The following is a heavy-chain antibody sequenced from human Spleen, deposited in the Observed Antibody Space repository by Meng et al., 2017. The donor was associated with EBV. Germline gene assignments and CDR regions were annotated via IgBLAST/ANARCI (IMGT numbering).Heavy chain of an antibody. CDR2: INTNTGNP. CDR3: ARVYYDSSGLSDY. J-gene: IGHJ4*02. D-gene: IGHD3-22*01. V-gene: IGHV7-4-1*02. CDR1: GYTFTNYA. Sequence: QPVQSGSELKKPGASVKVSCKASGYTFTNYAMNCVRQAPGQGLEWLGWINTNTGNPTYAQGFTGRFVFSLDTSVSTAYLQISRLKAEDTGVYYCARVYYDSSGLSDYWGQGTLVTVSS.